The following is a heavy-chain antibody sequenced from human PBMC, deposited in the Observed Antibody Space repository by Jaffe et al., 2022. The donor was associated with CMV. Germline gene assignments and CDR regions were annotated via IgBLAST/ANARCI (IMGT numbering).Heavy chain of an antibody. V-gene: IGHV3-9*01. D-gene: IGHD3-10*01. Sequence: EVQLVESGGGLVQPGRSLRLSCAASGFTFDDYAMHWVRQAPGKGLEWVSGISWNSGSIGYADSVKGRFTISRDNAKNSLYLQMNSLRAEDTALYYCAKDKRSYYGSGSPLGHWGQGTLVTVSS. J-gene: IGHJ4*02. CDR1: GFTFDDYA. CDR3: AKDKRSYYGSGSPLGH. CDR2: ISWNSGSI.